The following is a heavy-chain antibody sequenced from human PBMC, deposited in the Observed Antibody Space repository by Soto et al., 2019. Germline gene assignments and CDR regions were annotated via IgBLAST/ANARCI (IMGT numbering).Heavy chain of an antibody. D-gene: IGHD3-3*01. CDR1: GGSFIGYY. Sequence: QVQLQQWGAGLLKPSETLSLTCDVYGGSFIGYYWSWIRQPPGKGLEWIGEINHSGSTNYNPSLKSRVTISVDTATNKFSLKLSSVTAAYTAVYYCERGEWGRLFGVVSYDYWGQGTLVTVSP. V-gene: IGHV4-34*01. J-gene: IGHJ4*02. CDR3: ERGEWGRLFGVVSYDY. CDR2: INHSGST.